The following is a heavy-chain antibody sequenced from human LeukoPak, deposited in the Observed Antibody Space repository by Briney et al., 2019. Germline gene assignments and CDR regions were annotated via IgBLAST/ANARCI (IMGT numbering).Heavy chain of an antibody. V-gene: IGHV3-9*01. CDR3: AKDVDDYGYFDY. J-gene: IGHJ4*02. CDR2: ISWNSGSI. D-gene: IGHD4-17*01. Sequence: GGSLILSWAASGFTFHDYAMHWVRQAPGKGLEWVSGISWNSGSIAYADSVKGRFTISRDNAKNTLYLQMNSLRAEDTAVYYCAKDVDDYGYFDYWGQGTLVTVSS. CDR1: GFTFHDYA.